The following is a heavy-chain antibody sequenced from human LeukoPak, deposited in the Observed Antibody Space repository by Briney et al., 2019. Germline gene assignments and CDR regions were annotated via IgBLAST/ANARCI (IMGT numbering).Heavy chain of an antibody. CDR2: ISWDGNIE. CDR3: ARNPERKYWFDP. V-gene: IGHV3-30-3*01. J-gene: IGHJ5*02. Sequence: HPGGSLRLSCSASGFTFKSHAMHWIRQAPGKGLEWVAFISWDGNIEHYADSVKGRFTISRDNPKNTLYLHLDNLRADDTAMYYCARNPERKYWFDPWGQGSLVTVSS. CDR1: GFTFKSHA.